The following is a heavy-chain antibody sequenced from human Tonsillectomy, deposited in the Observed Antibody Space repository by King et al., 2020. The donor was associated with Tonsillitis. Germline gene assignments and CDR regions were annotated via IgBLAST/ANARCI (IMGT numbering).Heavy chain of an antibody. V-gene: IGHV3-7*01. J-gene: IGHJ4*02. Sequence: VQLVESGGGLVQPGGSLKLSCAASEFTFSSSWMTWVRQSPGKGLQWVATIKPDGSEKYYADSVKGRFTVSRDNAKNSLDLQMNSLRSEDTALYFCARDHAYSSFDYWGQGTLVTVSS. CDR3: ARDHAYSSFDY. CDR1: EFTFSSSW. CDR2: IKPDGSEK. D-gene: IGHD3-22*01.